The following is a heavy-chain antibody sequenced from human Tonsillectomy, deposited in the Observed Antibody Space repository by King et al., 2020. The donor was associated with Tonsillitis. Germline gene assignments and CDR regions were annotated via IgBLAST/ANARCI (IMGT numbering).Heavy chain of an antibody. Sequence: QLQESGPGLVKPSETLSLTCTVSGGSISSYYWSWIRQPPGKGLEWIGYIYYSWSTNYNPSLKSRVTISVDTSKNQFALKLSSVTAADTAVYYWSRENDYGGRLHYDFWGRGTLVRVFS. CDR3: SRENDYGGRLHYDF. CDR2: IYYSWST. D-gene: IGHD4-23*01. J-gene: IGHJ2*01. V-gene: IGHV4-59*01. CDR1: GGSISSYY.